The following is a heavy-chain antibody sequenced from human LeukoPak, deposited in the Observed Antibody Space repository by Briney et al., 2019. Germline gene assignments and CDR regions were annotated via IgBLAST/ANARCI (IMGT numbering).Heavy chain of an antibody. V-gene: IGHV3-30*18. Sequence: PWGSLRLSCTASGFTFSNYGMHWVRQAPRTGQEWVAIISYDGSNKNHADSVKGRFSISRDNSKNTLYLQMNSLRAEVTAVYYCAKPAPLRSAAMAGSEYWGQGTLVTVS. CDR2: ISYDGSNK. CDR1: GFTFSNYG. CDR3: AKPAPLRSAAMAGSEY. D-gene: IGHD2-2*01. J-gene: IGHJ4*02.